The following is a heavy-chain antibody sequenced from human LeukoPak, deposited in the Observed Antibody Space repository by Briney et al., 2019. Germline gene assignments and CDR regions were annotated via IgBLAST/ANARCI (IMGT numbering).Heavy chain of an antibody. D-gene: IGHD2-15*01. CDR2: ISYDGSNK. Sequence: GRSLRLSCAASGFTFSSYGMRWVRQAPGKGLEWVAVISYDGSNKYYADSVKGRFTISRDNSKNTLYLQMNSLRAEDTAVYYCAKWLVVAATYYYYGMDVWGKGTTVTVSS. CDR1: GFTFSSYG. CDR3: AKWLVVAATYYYYGMDV. J-gene: IGHJ6*04. V-gene: IGHV3-30*18.